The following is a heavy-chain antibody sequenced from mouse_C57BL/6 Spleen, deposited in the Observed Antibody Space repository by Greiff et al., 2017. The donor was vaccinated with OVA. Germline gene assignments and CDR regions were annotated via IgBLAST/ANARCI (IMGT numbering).Heavy chain of an antibody. V-gene: IGHV14-2*01. D-gene: IGHD2-5*01. CDR2: IDPDDGDT. CDR1: GFNIKDYY. CDR3: ARRKWFYYSNPMDY. J-gene: IGHJ4*01. Sequence: VQLQQSGAELVKPGASVKLSCTASGFNIKDYYMHWVKQRTEQGLEWIGRIDPDDGDTKYAPKLQGKATITADTSSNTAYLQLSSLTSENTAVDYCARRKWFYYSNPMDYWGQGTSVTVSS.